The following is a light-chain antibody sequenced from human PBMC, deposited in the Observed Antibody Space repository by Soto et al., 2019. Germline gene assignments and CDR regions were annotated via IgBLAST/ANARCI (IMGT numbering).Light chain of an antibody. V-gene: IGLV1-40*01. CDR1: SSNIGAGYD. CDR2: GNS. Sequence: QSVLTQPPSVSGAPGQRVTISCTGSSSNIGAGYDVHWYQQLPGTAPKLLISGNSNRPSGVPDRFSGSKSGASASLAITGLQAEDEADYYCQSYDSSRSGWVFGGGTKVTVL. J-gene: IGLJ3*02. CDR3: QSYDSSRSGWV.